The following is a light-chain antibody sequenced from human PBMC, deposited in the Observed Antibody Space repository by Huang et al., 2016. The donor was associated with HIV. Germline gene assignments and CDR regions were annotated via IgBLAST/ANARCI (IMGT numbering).Light chain of an antibody. CDR3: QQYGRSPT. V-gene: IGKV3-20*01. J-gene: IGKJ1*01. CDR1: QSVIGSY. CDR2: GAS. Sequence: ETVLTQSPGTLSLSPGERATLSCRASQSVIGSYLAWYQQKPGQAPRLLIYGASRRATGIPDRLSGSGSGTDFTLTISRLEPEDSAVYYCQQYGRSPTFGQGTKVEI.